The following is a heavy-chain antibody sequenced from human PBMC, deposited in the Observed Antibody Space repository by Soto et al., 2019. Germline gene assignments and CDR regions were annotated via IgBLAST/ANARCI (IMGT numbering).Heavy chain of an antibody. Sequence: GGPLRLSCAGAGVPLSTVWINRVRHVPGKGLEWVGRIKSRALGGTTDFAAPVRGRFAITRDDSRNVAYMQMNSLHTEDTAVYYCTTDSYSSMVVVRFDYWGHGSLVTSPQ. D-gene: IGHD2-15*01. CDR3: TTDSYSSMVVVRFDY. V-gene: IGHV3-15*07. CDR1: GVPLSTVW. J-gene: IGHJ4*01. CDR2: IKSRALGGTT.